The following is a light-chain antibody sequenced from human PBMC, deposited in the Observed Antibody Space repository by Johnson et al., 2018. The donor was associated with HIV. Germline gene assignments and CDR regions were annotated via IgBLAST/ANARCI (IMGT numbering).Light chain of an antibody. CDR1: SSNIGKNY. Sequence: QSVLTQPPSVSAAPGQKVTISCSGSSSNIGKNYVSWYQQFPGTAPKLLTHENKKRPSGIPDRFSGSKSGTSATLDITGLQTGDEADYYCGTWDSRLGAWVFGTGTNVTAL. CDR3: GTWDSRLGAWV. V-gene: IGLV1-51*02. J-gene: IGLJ1*01. CDR2: ENK.